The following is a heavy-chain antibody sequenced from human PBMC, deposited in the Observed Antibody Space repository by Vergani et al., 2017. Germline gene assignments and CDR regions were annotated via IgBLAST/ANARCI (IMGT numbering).Heavy chain of an antibody. Sequence: QVQLPESGPGLVKPSEPLSLTCTVSGGSLSSYYWSWIRQPPGKGLEWIGYIYYSGSTNYNPSLKSRVTISVDTSKNQFSLKLSSVTAADTAVYYCARDTAAAGTNDAFDIWGQGTMVTVSS. CDR1: GGSLSSYY. CDR2: IYYSGST. CDR3: ARDTAAAGTNDAFDI. J-gene: IGHJ3*02. D-gene: IGHD6-13*01. V-gene: IGHV4-59*01.